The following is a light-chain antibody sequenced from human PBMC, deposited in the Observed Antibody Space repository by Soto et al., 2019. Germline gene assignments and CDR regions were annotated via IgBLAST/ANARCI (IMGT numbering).Light chain of an antibody. CDR2: WAS. CDR3: QQYDGTSWT. Sequence: DIVMTQSPDSLAVSLGERATINCKSSQRVLYSSNNKNYLAWFQQKPGQPPKLLIYWASTRESGVPDRFSGSGSGTDFTLTISRLQAEDVAVYYCQQYDGTSWTFGQGTQVEIK. J-gene: IGKJ1*01. CDR1: QRVLYSSNNKNY. V-gene: IGKV4-1*01.